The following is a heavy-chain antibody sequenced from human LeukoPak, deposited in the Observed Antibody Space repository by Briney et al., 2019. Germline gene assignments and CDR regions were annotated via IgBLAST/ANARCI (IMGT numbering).Heavy chain of an antibody. V-gene: IGHV4-38-2*02. CDR3: GRLNWNAYLFDY. Sequence: SETLSLTCTVSGYSISLGYYWGWIRQPPGKGLEWIGSFYHTGRTYYNPSLKSRVTVSGDTSKNQFSLKLSSVTAADTAVYYCGRLNWNAYLFDYWGQGTLVTVSS. CDR2: FYHTGRT. D-gene: IGHD1-1*01. J-gene: IGHJ4*02. CDR1: GYSISLGYY.